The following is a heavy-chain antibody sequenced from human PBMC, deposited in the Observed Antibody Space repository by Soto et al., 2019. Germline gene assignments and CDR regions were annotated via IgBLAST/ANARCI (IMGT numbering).Heavy chain of an antibody. V-gene: IGHV1-8*01. CDR1: GYTFTSYD. J-gene: IGHJ4*02. D-gene: IGHD3-9*01. Sequence: GASVKVSCKASGYTFTSYDINWVRQATGQGLEWMGWMNPNSGNTGYAQKFQGRVTMTRNTSISTAYMELSSLRSEDTAVYYCARGRRYYDILNRMWDYWGQGTLVTVSS. CDR3: ARGRRYYDILNRMWDY. CDR2: MNPNSGNT.